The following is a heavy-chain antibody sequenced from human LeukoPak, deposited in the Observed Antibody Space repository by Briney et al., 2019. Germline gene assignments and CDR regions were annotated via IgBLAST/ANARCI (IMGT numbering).Heavy chain of an antibody. V-gene: IGHV1-46*01. CDR1: GYTFTNYY. D-gene: IGHD2-21*01. Sequence: ASVKVSCKASGYTFTNYYMHWVRQAPGQGLEWMGIINPSGGGTRYAQKFQGRVTMTRDTSTSTVYMKLRSLRSEDTAVYYCARPPYTFDSYYFDYWGQGTLVTVSS. CDR3: ARPPYTFDSYYFDY. J-gene: IGHJ4*02. CDR2: INPSGGGT.